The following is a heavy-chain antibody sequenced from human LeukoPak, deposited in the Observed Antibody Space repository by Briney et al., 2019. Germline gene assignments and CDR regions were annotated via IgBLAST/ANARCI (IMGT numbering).Heavy chain of an antibody. J-gene: IGHJ6*03. V-gene: IGHV1-18*01. CDR1: GYTFTSYG. Sequence: ASVKVSCKASGYTFTSYGISWVRQAPGQGLEWMGWISGYNDNTNYAQKLQGRVTMTTDTSTSTAYMELRSLRSDDTAVYYGARHEDYYYYMDVWGKGTTVTVSS. CDR3: ARHEDYYYYMDV. CDR2: ISGYNDNT.